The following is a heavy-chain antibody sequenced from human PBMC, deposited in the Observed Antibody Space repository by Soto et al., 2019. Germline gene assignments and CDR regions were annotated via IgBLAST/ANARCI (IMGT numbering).Heavy chain of an antibody. V-gene: IGHV1-69*01. CDR2: IIPIFATA. Sequence: QVQLVQFGAEVKKPGSSVKVSCKASGGTFSSYAISWVRQAPGQGLEWMGGIIPIFATANYAQKFQGRVMITVDESTSTAYMELSSLRSEDTAVYYCARSISFRYQLLTRGMDVWGQGTTVTVSS. CDR1: GGTFSSYA. D-gene: IGHD2-2*01. J-gene: IGHJ6*02. CDR3: ARSISFRYQLLTRGMDV.